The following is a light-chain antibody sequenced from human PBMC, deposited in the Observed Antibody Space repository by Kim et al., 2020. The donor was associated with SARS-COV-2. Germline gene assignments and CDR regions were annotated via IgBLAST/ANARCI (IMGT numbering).Light chain of an antibody. V-gene: IGLV2-14*04. Sequence: GAWITSACTGTSSDVGCYNYVSWYQQHPGKAPKLMINDVSKRPSGVSGRFSGSKSGNTASLTISGLQAEDEADYYCCSYTTSMTSVFGGGTQLTVL. CDR3: CSYTTSMTSV. J-gene: IGLJ2*01. CDR1: SSDVGCYNY. CDR2: DVS.